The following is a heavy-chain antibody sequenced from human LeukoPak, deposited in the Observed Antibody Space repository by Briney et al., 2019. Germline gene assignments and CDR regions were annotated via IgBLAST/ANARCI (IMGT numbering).Heavy chain of an antibody. Sequence: PGGSLRLSCAASGLTVSSNYLSWVRQAPGKGLEWVSAIYSGGNTYYADSVKGRFTISRDNSKNTLYLQMNGLRAEDTAVYYCARDGYSYGYSNVWSWAFDIWGQGTMVTVSS. CDR1: GLTVSSNY. D-gene: IGHD5-18*01. CDR3: ARDGYSYGYSNVWSWAFDI. J-gene: IGHJ3*02. CDR2: IYSGGNT. V-gene: IGHV3-53*01.